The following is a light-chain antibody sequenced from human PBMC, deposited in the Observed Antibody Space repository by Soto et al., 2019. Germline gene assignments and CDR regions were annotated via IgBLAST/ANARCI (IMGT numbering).Light chain of an antibody. CDR2: EVS. CDR3: SSYTSSSTLVV. CDR1: SSDIGGYNY. V-gene: IGLV2-14*01. Sequence: QSVLTQPASVSGSPRQSITISCTGTSSDIGGYNYVSWYQHHPGKAPKLMIYEVSDWPSGVSNRFSGSKSVNTASLTISGLQAEDEADYYCSSYTSSSTLVVFGGGTKLTVL. J-gene: IGLJ2*01.